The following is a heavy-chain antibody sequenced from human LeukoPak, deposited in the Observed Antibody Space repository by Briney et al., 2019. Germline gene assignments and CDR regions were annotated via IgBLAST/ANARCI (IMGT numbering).Heavy chain of an antibody. D-gene: IGHD4-11*01. J-gene: IGHJ4*02. CDR2: ISSAGSNK. CDR3: AKDGYSNPIYYFDY. CDR1: GFIFSSYG. Sequence: GRSLRLSCEASGFIFSSYGMHWVRQAPGKGLEWVAVISSAGSNKYYVDSVKGRFTISRDSSKNALYLQMNTLRAEDTAVYYCAKDGYSNPIYYFDYWGQGTLVTVSS. V-gene: IGHV3-30*18.